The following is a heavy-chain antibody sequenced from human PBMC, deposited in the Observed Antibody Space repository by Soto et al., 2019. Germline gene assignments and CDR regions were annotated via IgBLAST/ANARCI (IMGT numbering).Heavy chain of an antibody. J-gene: IGHJ5*02. CDR1: GFTFSSYA. D-gene: IGHD6-6*01. CDR2: ISGSGGST. Sequence: GESLKISCAASGFTFSSYAMSWVRQAPGKGLEWVSAISGSGGSTYYADSVKGRFTISRDNSKNTLYLQMNSLRAEDTDVYYCAKDRPIAARGWFDPWGQGTLVTVSS. V-gene: IGHV3-23*01. CDR3: AKDRPIAARGWFDP.